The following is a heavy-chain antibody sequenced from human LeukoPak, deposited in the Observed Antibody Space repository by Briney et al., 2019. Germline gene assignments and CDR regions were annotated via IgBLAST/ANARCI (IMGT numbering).Heavy chain of an antibody. J-gene: IGHJ5*02. CDR2: IYYSGST. Sequence: PSETLSLTCTVSGGSISSGGYYWSWIRQHPGKGLEWIGYIYYSGSTYYNPSLKSRVTISVDTSKNQFSLKLSSVTAADTAVYYCARGIGYGSGRPNWFDPWGQGTLVTVSS. CDR3: ARGIGYGSGRPNWFDP. D-gene: IGHD3-10*01. CDR1: GGSISSGGYY. V-gene: IGHV4-31*03.